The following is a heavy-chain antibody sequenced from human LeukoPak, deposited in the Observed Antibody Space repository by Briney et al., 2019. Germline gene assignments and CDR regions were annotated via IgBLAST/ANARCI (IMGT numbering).Heavy chain of an antibody. V-gene: IGHV4-59*08. J-gene: IGHJ2*01. Sequence: TPSETLSLTCTVSGGSISSYYWSWIRQPPGKGLEWIGYIYYSGSTNYNPSLKSRVTISVDTSKNQFSLKLSSVTAADTAVYYCARVLGISPRHWYFDLWGRGTLVTVSS. CDR3: ARVLGISPRHWYFDL. D-gene: IGHD3-3*02. CDR1: GGSISSYY. CDR2: IYYSGST.